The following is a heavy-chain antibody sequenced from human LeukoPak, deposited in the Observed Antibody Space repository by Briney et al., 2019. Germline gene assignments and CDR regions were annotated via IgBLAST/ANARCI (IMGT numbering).Heavy chain of an antibody. V-gene: IGHV4-59*12. D-gene: IGHD3-22*01. J-gene: IGHJ3*02. CDR3: ASTLNYYDSSGYPTGAFDI. CDR1: GGSISSYY. CDR2: IYHSGST. Sequence: SETLSLTCTVSGGSISSYYWSWIRQPPGKGLEWIGYIYHSGSTYYNPSLKSRVTISVDRSKNQFSLKPSSVTAADTAVYYCASTLNYYDSSGYPTGAFDIWGQGTMVTVSS.